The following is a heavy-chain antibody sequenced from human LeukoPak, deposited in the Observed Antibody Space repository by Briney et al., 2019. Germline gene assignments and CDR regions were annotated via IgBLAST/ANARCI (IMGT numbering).Heavy chain of an antibody. Sequence: PSETLSLTCTVSGYSISSGYYWGWIRQPPGKGLEWIGSIYHSGSTYYNPSLKSRVTVSVDTSKNQFSLKLSSVTAADTAVYYCAREWELLGFDPWGQGTLVTVSS. J-gene: IGHJ5*02. CDR1: GYSISSGYY. V-gene: IGHV4-38-2*02. CDR3: AREWELLGFDP. D-gene: IGHD1-26*01. CDR2: IYHSGST.